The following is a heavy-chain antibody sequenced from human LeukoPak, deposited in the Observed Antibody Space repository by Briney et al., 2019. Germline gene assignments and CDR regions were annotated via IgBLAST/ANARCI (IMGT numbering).Heavy chain of an antibody. V-gene: IGHV4-31*03. D-gene: IGHD3-10*01. CDR2: MYYSGST. Sequence: SQTLSLTCTVSGGSISSGGYYWSWIRQHPGKGLEWIGYMYYSGSTYYNPSLKRRVTISVDTSKNQSSLKLSSVTAADTAVYYCARALGATMVRGVIGKLNWFDPWGQGTLVTVSS. CDR3: ARALGATMVRGVIGKLNWFDP. CDR1: GGSISSGGYY. J-gene: IGHJ5*02.